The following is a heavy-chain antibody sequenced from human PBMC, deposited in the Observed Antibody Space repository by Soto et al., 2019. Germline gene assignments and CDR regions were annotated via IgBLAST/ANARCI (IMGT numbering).Heavy chain of an antibody. J-gene: IGHJ4*02. CDR2: IYYSGST. Sequence: TSETLSLTCTVSGGSISSSSFHWGWIRQPPGKGLEWIGSIYYSGSTYYSPSLKSRVTISVDTSKNQFSLKLSSVTAADTAVYYCARGGSRITIFGVVKSALDYWGQGTLVTVSS. CDR3: ARGGSRITIFGVVKSALDY. V-gene: IGHV4-39*07. CDR1: GGSISSSSFH. D-gene: IGHD3-3*01.